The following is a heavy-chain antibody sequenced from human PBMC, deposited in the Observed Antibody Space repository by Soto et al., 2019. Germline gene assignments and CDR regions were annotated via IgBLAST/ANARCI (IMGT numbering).Heavy chain of an antibody. D-gene: IGHD3-22*01. CDR2: ISGNGAYT. CDR3: VKDLGWLLRDFED. V-gene: IGHV3-23*01. CDR1: GFSFSNYG. J-gene: IGHJ4*02. Sequence: EVQLLESGGALIQPGGSLRLACVASGFSFSNYGMSWVRQAPGKGLEWVSGISGNGAYTYYADSVKGRFTFSRDNSKNTLSLQTTSPRAEDTPVYYCVKDLGWLLRDFEDWGQGTLVTVSS.